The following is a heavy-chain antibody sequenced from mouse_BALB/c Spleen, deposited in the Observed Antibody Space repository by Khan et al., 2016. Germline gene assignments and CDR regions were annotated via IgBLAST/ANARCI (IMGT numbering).Heavy chain of an antibody. Sequence: VQLQQPGPELVKPGASVKLSCKPSGYTFTSYVMHWVKQKPAQGLERIGHIDPYNDGTKYNDKFKGKATLTSDKSDNKAYMELSSLTSEDPAVYYCARSGYTGTYFDVWGEGTTLTVSS. V-gene: IGHV1S136*01. CDR2: IDPYNDGT. D-gene: IGHD2-2*01. CDR3: ARSGYTGTYFDV. J-gene: IGHJ2*01. CDR1: GYTFTSYV.